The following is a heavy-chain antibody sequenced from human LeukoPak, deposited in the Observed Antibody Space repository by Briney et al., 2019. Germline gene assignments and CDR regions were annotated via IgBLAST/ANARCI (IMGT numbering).Heavy chain of an antibody. CDR3: ARRRAAAGTGDGGENPFDY. CDR2: INHSGST. Sequence: SETLSLTCAVYGGSFSGYYRSWIRQPAGKGLEGMGEINHSGSTNYNPSLKSRVTISVDTSKNQFSLKLSSVTAAYTAVYYCARRRAAAGTGDGGENPFDYWGQGTLVTVSS. CDR1: GGSFSGYY. V-gene: IGHV4-34*01. D-gene: IGHD6-13*01. J-gene: IGHJ4*02.